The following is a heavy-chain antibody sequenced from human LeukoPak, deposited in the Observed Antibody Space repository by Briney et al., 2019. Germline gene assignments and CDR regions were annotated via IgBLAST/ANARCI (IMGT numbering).Heavy chain of an antibody. Sequence: PGGSLRLSCAASGFIFSDYYMSWIRQAPGKGLEWLSYISGSGSTIYYADSVKGRFTISRDNAKNSLYLQMNSLRADDTAVYCCAGVNDYGDYVDFWGQGTLVTVSS. D-gene: IGHD4-17*01. V-gene: IGHV3-11*04. J-gene: IGHJ4*02. CDR3: AGVNDYGDYVDF. CDR1: GFIFSDYY. CDR2: ISGSGSTI.